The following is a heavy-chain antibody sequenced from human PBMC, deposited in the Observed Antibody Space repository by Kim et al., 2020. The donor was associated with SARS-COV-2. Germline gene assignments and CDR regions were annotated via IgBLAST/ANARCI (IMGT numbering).Heavy chain of an antibody. CDR2: IWNDGSNK. CDR3: VKGXXLDGYDILTGPSFDY. CDR1: GLTFSSYA. D-gene: IGHD3-9*01. J-gene: IGHJ4*02. V-gene: IGHV3-33*03. Sequence: GGSLRLSCAASGLTFSSYAMHWVRQAPGKGLEWVALIWNDGSNKFYADSLKGRFTISRDNSKNILYLQMXXLRAEDTAVYYCVKGXXLDGYDILTGPSFDYWGQGXLVTVSS.